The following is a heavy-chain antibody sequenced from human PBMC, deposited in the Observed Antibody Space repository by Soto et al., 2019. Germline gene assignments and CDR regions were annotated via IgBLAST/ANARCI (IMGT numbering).Heavy chain of an antibody. CDR2: ITIDGSST. V-gene: IGHV3-74*01. CDR3: ARVRMAGDFDI. CDR1: GFTFSSYL. D-gene: IGHD6-19*01. Sequence: EVQLVESGGGLVQPGGSLRLSCAASGFTFSSYLMHWVRQAPGKGLVWVSRITIDGSSTTYADSVKGRFTISRDRAKNKLYLQMNSLRAEDTAVYYCARVRMAGDFDIWGQGTMVTVSS. J-gene: IGHJ3*02.